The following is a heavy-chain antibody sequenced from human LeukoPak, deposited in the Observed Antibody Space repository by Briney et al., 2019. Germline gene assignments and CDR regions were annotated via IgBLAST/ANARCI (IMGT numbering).Heavy chain of an antibody. Sequence: PGGSLRLSCAASGFTFSSYSMSWVRQAPGKGLEWVSSISSSSSYIYYADSVKGRFTISRDNAKNSLYLQMNSLRAEDTAVYYCARGNGRGYDFWSGYSRDFDYWGQGTLVTVPS. CDR2: ISSSSSYI. CDR3: ARGNGRGYDFWSGYSRDFDY. J-gene: IGHJ4*02. CDR1: GFTFSSYS. V-gene: IGHV3-21*01. D-gene: IGHD3-3*01.